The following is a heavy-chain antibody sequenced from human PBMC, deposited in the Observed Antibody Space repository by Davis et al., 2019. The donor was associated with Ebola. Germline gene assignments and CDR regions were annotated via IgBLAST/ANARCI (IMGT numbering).Heavy chain of an antibody. Sequence: PGGSLRLSCAASGFTVSSNYMSWVRQAPGKGLEWISDISTSGSDRNYADSVKGRFTIFRDNANNVLYLQMNSLTAEDTAIYYCARMIIMMTLFDYWGQGTLLTVSS. D-gene: IGHD3-22*01. V-gene: IGHV3-11*01. CDR3: ARMIIMMTLFDY. J-gene: IGHJ4*02. CDR2: ISTSGSDR. CDR1: GFTVSSNY.